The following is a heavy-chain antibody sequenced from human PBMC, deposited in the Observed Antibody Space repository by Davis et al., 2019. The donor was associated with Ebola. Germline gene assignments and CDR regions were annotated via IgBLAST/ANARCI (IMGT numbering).Heavy chain of an antibody. V-gene: IGHV3-23*01. D-gene: IGHD3-9*01. CDR1: GFTFSSYA. Sequence: GGSLRLSCAASGFTFSSYAMSWVRQAPGKGLEWVSAISGSGGSTYYADSVKGRFTISRDNSKNTLYLQMNSLRAEDTAVYYCARDGSDYDILTGYFDYWGQGTLVTVSS. CDR2: ISGSGGST. J-gene: IGHJ4*02. CDR3: ARDGSDYDILTGYFDY.